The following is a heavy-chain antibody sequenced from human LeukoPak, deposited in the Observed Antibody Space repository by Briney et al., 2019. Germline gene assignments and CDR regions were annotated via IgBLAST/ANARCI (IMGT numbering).Heavy chain of an antibody. Sequence: SETLSLTCTVSGGSISSYYWSWIRQPPGKGLEWIGYIYYSGSTNYNPSLKSRVTMSVDTSKNQFSLKLSSVTAADTAVYYCARDSGGWYGPYYYYGMDVWGQGTTVTVSS. J-gene: IGHJ6*02. CDR1: GGSISSYY. CDR3: ARDSGGWYGPYYYYGMDV. D-gene: IGHD6-19*01. CDR2: IYYSGST. V-gene: IGHV4-59*12.